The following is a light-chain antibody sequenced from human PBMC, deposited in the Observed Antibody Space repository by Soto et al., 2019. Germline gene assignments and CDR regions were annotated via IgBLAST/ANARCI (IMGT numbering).Light chain of an antibody. CDR3: EQYYSTPYT. V-gene: IGKV4-1*01. CDR2: WAS. Sequence: DIVMTQSPDSLAVSLGERATINCKSSQSVLYSSNNKNYLAWYQQKPGQPPKLLIYWASTRESGVPDRFSGGGSGTDFTLTISSLQAEDGAVYYCEQYYSTPYTFGQGTKLDIK. J-gene: IGKJ2*01. CDR1: QSVLYSSNNKNY.